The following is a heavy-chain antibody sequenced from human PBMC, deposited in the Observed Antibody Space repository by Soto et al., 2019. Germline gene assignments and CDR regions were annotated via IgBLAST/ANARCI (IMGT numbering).Heavy chain of an antibody. J-gene: IGHJ3*01. D-gene: IGHD6-19*01. CDR1: GGTLNKHA. CDR3: ARGGTSGWLKGAYDV. V-gene: IGHV1-69*01. Sequence: QVQLVQSGAEVKKPGSSVKVSCQASGGTLNKHAITWVRRAPGQGLEWLGGIIPMFGIPNYPQKFKGRVTITADDSTNTSHMELSSLTSDGTAVYYCARGGTSGWLKGAYDVWGQGTQVTVSS. CDR2: IIPMFGIP.